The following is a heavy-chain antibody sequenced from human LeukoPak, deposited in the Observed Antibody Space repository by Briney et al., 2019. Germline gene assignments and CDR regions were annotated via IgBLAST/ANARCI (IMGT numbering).Heavy chain of an antibody. V-gene: IGHV3-48*03. J-gene: IGHJ3*02. Sequence: GGSLRLSCAASGFTFSSYEMNWVRQAPGKGLEWVSYISSSGSTIYYADSVKGRFTISRDNAKNSLYLQMNSLRAEDTAVYYCARPQAPCGGDCYWGGDAFDIWGQGTMVTVSS. CDR1: GFTFSSYE. D-gene: IGHD2-21*02. CDR3: ARPQAPCGGDCYWGGDAFDI. CDR2: ISSSGSTI.